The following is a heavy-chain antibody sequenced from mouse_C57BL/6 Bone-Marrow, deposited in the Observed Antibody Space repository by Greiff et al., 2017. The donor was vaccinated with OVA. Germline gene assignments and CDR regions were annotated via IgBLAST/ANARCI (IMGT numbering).Heavy chain of an antibody. CDR3: AREGELGPL. CDR1: GYTFTSYW. V-gene: IGHV1-64*01. CDR2: IHPNSGST. J-gene: IGHJ2*01. D-gene: IGHD4-1*01. Sequence: QVQLQPGAELVKPGASVKLSCKASGYTFTSYWMHWVKQRPGQGLEWIGMIHPNSGSTNYNEKFKSKATLTVDKSSSTAYMQLSSLTSEDSAVYYCAREGELGPLGGQGTTLTVSS.